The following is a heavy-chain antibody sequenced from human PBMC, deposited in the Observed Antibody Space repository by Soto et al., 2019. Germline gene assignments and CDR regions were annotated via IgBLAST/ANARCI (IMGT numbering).Heavy chain of an antibody. CDR3: AKNFYFDS. Sequence: EVQLLESGGGWVQPGGSLRLSCAASGFTVSSYAMSWVRQAPGKGLEWVSSLNAVDEYTKYADSVEGRFTISRDNPKNTVYLQMNSLRAEDTAVYYCAKNFYFDSWGQGTMVTASP. CDR1: GFTVSSYA. J-gene: IGHJ4*02. V-gene: IGHV3-23*01. CDR2: LNAVDEYT.